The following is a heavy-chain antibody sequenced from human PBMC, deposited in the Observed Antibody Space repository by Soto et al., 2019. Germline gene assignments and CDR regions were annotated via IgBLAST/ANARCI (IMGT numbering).Heavy chain of an antibody. CDR2: ISYDGSNK. Sequence: PGGSLRLSCAASGFPFSSYAMHWVRQAPGKGLEWVAVISYDGSNKYYADSVKGRFTISRDNSKNTLYLQMNSLRAEDTALYYCASPNPQRGSGFLFDYWGQGTLVTVSS. CDR3: ASPNPQRGSGFLFDY. CDR1: GFPFSSYA. V-gene: IGHV3-30-3*01. D-gene: IGHD2-21*01. J-gene: IGHJ4*02.